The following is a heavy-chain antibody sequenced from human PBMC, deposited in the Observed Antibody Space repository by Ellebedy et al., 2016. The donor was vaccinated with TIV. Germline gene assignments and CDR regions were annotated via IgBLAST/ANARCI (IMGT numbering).Heavy chain of an antibody. CDR1: GFTFSNAW. J-gene: IGHJ6*02. CDR3: TTGGHSIGYYGLDV. V-gene: IGHV3-15*01. Sequence: GGSLRLSCAASGFTFSNAWMSWVRQAPGKGLEWVGRIQSKTDGGTTDYAAPVKGRFTISRDDSKNTLYLQMNSLKTEDTAVYYCTTGGHSIGYYGLDVWGQGTTVTVSS. D-gene: IGHD3-16*01. CDR2: IQSKTDGGTT.